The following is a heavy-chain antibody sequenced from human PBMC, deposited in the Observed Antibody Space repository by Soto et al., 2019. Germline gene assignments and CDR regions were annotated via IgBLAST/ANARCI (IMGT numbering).Heavy chain of an antibody. CDR2: INAGNGNT. Sequence: ASVKVSCKASGYTFTSYAMHWVRQAPGQRLEWMGWINAGNGNTKYSQKFQGRVTITRDTSASTAYMELSSLRSEDTDVYYCAREPVGSNWFDTWGQGTLVTVSS. CDR1: GYTFTSYA. J-gene: IGHJ5*02. CDR3: AREPVGSNWFDT. V-gene: IGHV1-3*01. D-gene: IGHD1-26*01.